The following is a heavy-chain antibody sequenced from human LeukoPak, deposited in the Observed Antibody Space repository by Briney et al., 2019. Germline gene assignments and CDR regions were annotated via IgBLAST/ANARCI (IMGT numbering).Heavy chain of an antibody. CDR3: AKGLIALGPCDC. CDR2: ISSSGTTM. CDR1: GFTFSSYE. Sequence: GGSLRLSCAASGFTFSSYEMNWVRQAPGKGLEWVSYISSSGTTMYYADSVRGRFTISRDDAKSSLYLQMNSLRAEDTAVYYYAKGLIALGPCDCWGQGTLVTVSS. J-gene: IGHJ4*02. V-gene: IGHV3-48*03. D-gene: IGHD3/OR15-3a*01.